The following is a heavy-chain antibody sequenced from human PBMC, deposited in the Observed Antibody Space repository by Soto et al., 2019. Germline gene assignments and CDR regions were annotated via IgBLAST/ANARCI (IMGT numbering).Heavy chain of an antibody. CDR3: ARLRGDSRTSCYPLCYYYGMDV. D-gene: IGHD2-2*01. J-gene: IGHJ6*02. V-gene: IGHV1-69*06. CDR2: IIPIFGTA. CDR1: GGTFSSYA. Sequence: SVKVSCKASGGTFSSYAISWVRQAPGQGLEWMGGIIPIFGTANYAQKFQGRVTITADKSTSTAYMELSSLRSEDTAVYYCARLRGDSRTSCYPLCYYYGMDVWGQGTTVTVSS.